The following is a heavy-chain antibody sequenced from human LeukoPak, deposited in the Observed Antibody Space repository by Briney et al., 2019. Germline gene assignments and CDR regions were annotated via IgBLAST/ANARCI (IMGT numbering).Heavy chain of an antibody. CDR2: ISSSSSTI. Sequence: PGGSLRLSCAASGFTFSSYSMNWVRQAPGKGLEWVSYISSSSSTIYYADSVKGRFTISRDNAKNSLYLQMNSLRAEDTAVYYCAGRSSGWSDNWFDPWGQGTLVTVSS. J-gene: IGHJ5*02. CDR1: GFTFSSYS. CDR3: AGRSSGWSDNWFDP. V-gene: IGHV3-48*01. D-gene: IGHD6-19*01.